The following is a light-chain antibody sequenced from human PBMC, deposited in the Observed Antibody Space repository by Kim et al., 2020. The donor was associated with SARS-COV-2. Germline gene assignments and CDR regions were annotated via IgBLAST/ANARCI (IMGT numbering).Light chain of an antibody. V-gene: IGKV3-11*01. CDR2: GAS. Sequence: IVLTQSPATLSLSPGERATLSCRASQSVSSSFAWYHQKPGQTPRLLIYGASNRATGIPARFTGSGSGTDFTLTISSLEPEDSAVYYCQQRSSWPLTFGGGTKVDIK. J-gene: IGKJ4*01. CDR3: QQRSSWPLT. CDR1: QSVSSS.